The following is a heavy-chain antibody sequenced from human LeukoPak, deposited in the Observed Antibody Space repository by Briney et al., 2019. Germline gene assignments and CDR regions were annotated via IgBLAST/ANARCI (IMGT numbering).Heavy chain of an antibody. CDR1: GYTFTSYY. D-gene: IGHD3-9*01. CDR2: INPSGGST. V-gene: IGHV1-46*01. CDR3: ARDLKVYYDILTGLRPFDY. J-gene: IGHJ4*02. Sequence: ASVKVSCKASGYTFTSYYMHWVRQAPGQGLEWMGIINPSGGSTSYAQKFQGRVTMTRDTSTSTVYMELSSLRSEDTAVYYCARDLKVYYDILTGLRPFDYWGQGTLVTVSS.